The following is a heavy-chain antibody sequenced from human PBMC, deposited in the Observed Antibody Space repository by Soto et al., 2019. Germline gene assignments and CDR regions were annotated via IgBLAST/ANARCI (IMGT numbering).Heavy chain of an antibody. CDR2: IKQDGSEK. D-gene: IGHD2-21*02. J-gene: IGHJ4*02. CDR3: ARAREAYCGGDCYEAGFDY. V-gene: IGHV3-7*04. CDR1: GFTFSSYW. Sequence: GSLRLSCAASGFTFSSYWMSWVRQAPGKGLEWVANIKQDGSEKYYVDSVKGRFTISRDNAKNSLYLQMNSLRAEDTAVYYCARAREAYCGGDCYEAGFDYWGQGTLVTVSS.